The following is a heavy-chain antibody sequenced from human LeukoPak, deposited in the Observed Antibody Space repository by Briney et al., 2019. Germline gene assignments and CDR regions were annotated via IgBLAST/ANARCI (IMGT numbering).Heavy chain of an antibody. CDR1: GGTFSSYA. J-gene: IGHJ2*01. CDR2: IIPIFGTA. D-gene: IGHD6-13*01. Sequence: ASVKVSCKASGGTFSSYANSWVRQAPGQGLEWMGGIIPIFGTANYAQKFQGRVTITTDESTSTAYMELSSLRSEDTAVYYCARGGAAAATQWYFDLWGRGTLVTASS. V-gene: IGHV1-69*05. CDR3: ARGGAAAATQWYFDL.